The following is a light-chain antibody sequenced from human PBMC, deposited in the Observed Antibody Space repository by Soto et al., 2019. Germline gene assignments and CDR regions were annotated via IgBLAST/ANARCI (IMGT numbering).Light chain of an antibody. CDR2: EVN. CDR3: CSDASTTLRV. V-gene: IGLV2-23*02. CDR1: SSDIGSSNL. J-gene: IGLJ3*02. Sequence: QSALTQPASVSGSPGQSITISCTGTSSDIGSSNLVSWYQQHPGNAPKLMIYEVNKRPSGVSNRFSGSKSGNTASLTISGLQAEDEADYYCCSDASTTLRVFGGGTKVTVL.